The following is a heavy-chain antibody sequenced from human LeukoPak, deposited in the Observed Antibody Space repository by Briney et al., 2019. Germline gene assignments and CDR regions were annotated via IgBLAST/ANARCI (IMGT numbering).Heavy chain of an antibody. V-gene: IGHV4-38-2*02. CDR3: ARVGTYYDFWSGYYVFPMDV. D-gene: IGHD3-3*01. CDR1: GYSISSGYY. J-gene: IGHJ6*03. CDR2: IYYSGST. Sequence: SETLSLTCTVSGYSISSGYYWGWIRQPPGKGLEWVGSIYYSGSTYYNPSLKSRVTISVDTSKNQFSLKLSSVTAADTAVYYCARVGTYYDFWSGYYVFPMDVWGKGTTVTVSS.